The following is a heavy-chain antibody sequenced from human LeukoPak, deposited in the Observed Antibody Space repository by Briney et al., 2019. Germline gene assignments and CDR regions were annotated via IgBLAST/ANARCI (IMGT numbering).Heavy chain of an antibody. J-gene: IGHJ4*02. CDR1: GGSISSGSYY. CDR3: ARVHSRSGWYRGVHYDYFDY. V-gene: IGHV4-61*02. D-gene: IGHD6-19*01. Sequence: PSETLSLTCTVSGGSISSGSYYWSWIRQPAGKGLEWIGRIYTSGSTNYNPSLKSRVTISVDTSKNQFSLKLSSVTAADTAVYYCARVHSRSGWYRGVHYDYFDYWGQGTLVTVSS. CDR2: IYTSGST.